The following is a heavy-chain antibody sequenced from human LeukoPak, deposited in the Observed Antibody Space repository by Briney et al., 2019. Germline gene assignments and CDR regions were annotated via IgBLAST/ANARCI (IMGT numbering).Heavy chain of an antibody. D-gene: IGHD2-2*01. CDR1: GYTFTSYA. CDR2: INAGNGNT. J-gene: IGHJ4*02. V-gene: IGHV1-3*01. Sequence: GASVKVSCKASGYTFTSYAMHWVRQAPGQRLEWMGWINAGNGNTKYSQKFQGRVTITRDTSASTAYMELSSLRSEDTAVYYCARVSGYCSSTSCYARGYFDYWGQGTLVTVSS. CDR3: ARVSGYCSSTSCYARGYFDY.